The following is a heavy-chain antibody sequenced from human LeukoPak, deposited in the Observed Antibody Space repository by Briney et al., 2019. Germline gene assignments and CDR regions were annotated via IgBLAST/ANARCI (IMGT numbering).Heavy chain of an antibody. CDR1: GFTFSSYG. CDR2: IWYDGSNK. D-gene: IGHD3-22*01. Sequence: GGSLRLSCAASGFTFSSYGMHWVRQAPGKGLEWVAVIWYDGSNKYYADSVKGRFTISRDNSKNTLYLQMNSLRAEDTAVYYCARASITMTQLLLHWGQGTLVTVSS. J-gene: IGHJ4*02. CDR3: ARASITMTQLLLH. V-gene: IGHV3-33*01.